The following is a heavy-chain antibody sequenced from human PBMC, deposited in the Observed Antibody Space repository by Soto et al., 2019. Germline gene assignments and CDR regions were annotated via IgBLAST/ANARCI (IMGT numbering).Heavy chain of an antibody. CDR3: ARGIDEGVDY. V-gene: IGHV1-8*01. CDR2: MNPNNGDT. Sequence: ASVKVSCKASGYTFSSFHINWVRQASGQGLEWMGGMNPNNGDTDYAQNFQARVTMTRDTSTSTAYMELTSLTFEDTAIYFCARGIDEGVDYWGQGTLVTVSS. CDR1: GYTFSSFH. J-gene: IGHJ4*02. D-gene: IGHD1-26*01.